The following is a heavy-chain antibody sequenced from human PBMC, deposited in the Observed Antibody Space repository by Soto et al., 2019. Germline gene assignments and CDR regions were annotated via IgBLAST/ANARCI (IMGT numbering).Heavy chain of an antibody. Sequence: QVQLVQSGAEVKKPGSSVKVSCKASGGTLSHYGVSWVRQAPGKGLEWMGGTTAILGTRDYAQKFQGRMTITSDESTTTSYTELTSLTTDDTAVYYCAAGDSCDTGDHWGQGTLVTVSS. CDR1: GGTLSHYG. CDR3: AAGDSCDTGDH. CDR2: TTAILGTR. V-gene: IGHV1-69*01. J-gene: IGHJ4*02. D-gene: IGHD5-18*01.